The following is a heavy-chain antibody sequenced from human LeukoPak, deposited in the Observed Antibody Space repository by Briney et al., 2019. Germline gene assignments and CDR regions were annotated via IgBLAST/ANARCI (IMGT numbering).Heavy chain of an antibody. CDR1: GYSISSDYY. D-gene: IGHD1-26*01. Sequence: SETLSLTCSVSGYSISSDYYWGWIRQPPGKGLEWIGSIYHSGNTYYNPSLKSRITISVDTSKSRFSLSLGSVTAADTAIYYCARGRATTTEGFDYWGQGTLVSFSS. CDR3: ARGRATTTEGFDY. V-gene: IGHV4-38-2*02. J-gene: IGHJ4*02. CDR2: IYHSGNT.